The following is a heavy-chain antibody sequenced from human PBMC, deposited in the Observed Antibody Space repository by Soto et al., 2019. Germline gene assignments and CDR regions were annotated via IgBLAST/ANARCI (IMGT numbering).Heavy chain of an antibody. Sequence: GGSLRLSCAASGFTFSSYWMSWVRQAPGKGLEWVANIKQDGSEKYYVDSVKGRFTISRDNAKNSLYLQMNSLRAEDTAVYYCARGLRTGIAAAEDVWGQGTTVTSP. CDR2: IKQDGSEK. CDR3: ARGLRTGIAAAEDV. J-gene: IGHJ6*02. V-gene: IGHV3-7*03. D-gene: IGHD6-13*01. CDR1: GFTFSSYW.